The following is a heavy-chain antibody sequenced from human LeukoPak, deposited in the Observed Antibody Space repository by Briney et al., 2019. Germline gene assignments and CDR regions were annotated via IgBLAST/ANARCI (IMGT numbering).Heavy chain of an antibody. Sequence: GGSLRLSCAASGFTFSSYSMNWVRQAPGKGLEWVSSISSSSSYIYYADSVKGRFTISRDNAKNSLYLQMNSLRAEDTAVYYCAGDEDGDYVEHDYWGQGTLVTVSS. CDR3: AGDEDGDYVEHDY. J-gene: IGHJ4*02. V-gene: IGHV3-21*01. CDR2: ISSSSSYI. CDR1: GFTFSSYS. D-gene: IGHD4-17*01.